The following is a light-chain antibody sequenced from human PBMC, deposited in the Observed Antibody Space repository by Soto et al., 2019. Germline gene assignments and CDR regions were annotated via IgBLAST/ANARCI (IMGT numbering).Light chain of an antibody. Sequence: QSALTQPRSVSGSPGQSVTISCTGTSSDVGGYNYVSWYQQHPGKAPKLTIYDVSKRPSGVPDRFSGSKSGNTASLTISGLHAEDEADYYCCSYAGSYTWVFGGGTKLTVL. J-gene: IGLJ3*02. CDR1: SSDVGGYNY. V-gene: IGLV2-11*01. CDR3: CSYAGSYTWV. CDR2: DVS.